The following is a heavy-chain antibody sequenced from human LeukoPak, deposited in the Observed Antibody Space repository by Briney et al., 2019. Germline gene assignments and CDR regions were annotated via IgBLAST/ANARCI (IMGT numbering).Heavy chain of an antibody. Sequence: QPGGSLRLSCAASGFTFSSYAMSWVRQAPGKGLEWVSAISGSGGSTYSADSVKGRFTISRDNSKNTLYLQMNRLRAEDTAVYYCAKDQYNSNWYGSRASYWGQGTLVTVSS. CDR2: ISGSGGST. D-gene: IGHD6-13*01. CDR3: AKDQYNSNWYGSRASY. V-gene: IGHV3-23*01. J-gene: IGHJ4*02. CDR1: GFTFSSYA.